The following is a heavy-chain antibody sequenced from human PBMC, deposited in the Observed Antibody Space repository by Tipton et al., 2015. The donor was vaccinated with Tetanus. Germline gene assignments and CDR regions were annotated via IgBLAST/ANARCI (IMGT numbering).Heavy chain of an antibody. D-gene: IGHD3-10*01. V-gene: IGHV4-39*01. Sequence: LRLSCFVSGGSISTKTYYWGWIRQTPGKGLEWIASISHSATTFYNPSLKSRVTMSVAPSKNQFSVRLGSVTAADTGVYYCARHVGGYGSPPHDLWGQGTLVTVSS. CDR1: GGSISTKTYY. CDR2: ISHSATT. CDR3: ARHVGGYGSPPHDL. J-gene: IGHJ5*02.